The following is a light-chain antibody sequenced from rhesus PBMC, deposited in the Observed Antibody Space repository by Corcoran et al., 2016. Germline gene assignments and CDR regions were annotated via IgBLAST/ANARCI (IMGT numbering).Light chain of an antibody. Sequence: ETVVPQSPATLSLSPGERATLSCRASQSVGSYLAWYQQQPGKAPRLLIYGASSRATGIPDRFSGSGSGTDFILTISSLEPEDVGVYYCQQSSNLFTFGPGTKLDIK. V-gene: IGKV3-24*04. CDR3: QQSSNLFT. CDR2: GAS. CDR1: QSVGSY. J-gene: IGKJ3*01.